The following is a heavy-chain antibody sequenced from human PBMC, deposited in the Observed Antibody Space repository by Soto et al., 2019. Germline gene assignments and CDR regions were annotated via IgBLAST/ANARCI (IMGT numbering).Heavy chain of an antibody. CDR1: GGSVNGGSYC. Sequence: QVQLQESGPGLVKPSETLSLTCTVSGGSVNGGSYCWSWIRQPPGKGLECIGYVYNSGSTTYNPSLKCRVTISVHTSKNQFSLGLSSVTAAGTAVYYCARVPWTTYFDLWGRGTLVTVSS. CDR3: ARVPWTTYFDL. D-gene: IGHD5-12*01. J-gene: IGHJ2*01. V-gene: IGHV4-61*01. CDR2: VYNSGST.